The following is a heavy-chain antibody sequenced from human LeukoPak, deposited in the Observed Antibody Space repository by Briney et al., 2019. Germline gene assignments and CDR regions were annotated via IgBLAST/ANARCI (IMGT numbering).Heavy chain of an antibody. D-gene: IGHD5-24*01. CDR2: IYPGDSDT. CDR3: ARLGPGRGYNPRGWFDP. Sequence: GESLKISCKGSGYSFTSYWIGWVRQMPGKGLEWMGIIYPGDSDTRYSPSFQGQVTISADKSISTAYLQWRSLKASDTAMYYCARLGPGRGYNPRGWFDPWGQGTLVTVSS. CDR1: GYSFTSYW. J-gene: IGHJ5*02. V-gene: IGHV5-51*01.